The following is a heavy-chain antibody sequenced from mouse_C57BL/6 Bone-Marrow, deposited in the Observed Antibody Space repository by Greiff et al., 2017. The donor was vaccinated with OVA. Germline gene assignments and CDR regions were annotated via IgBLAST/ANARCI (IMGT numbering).Heavy chain of an antibody. D-gene: IGHD1-1*01. CDR3: ARRVITTVVAPDY. V-gene: IGHV1-50*01. Sequence: QVQLQQSGAELVKPGASVKLSCKASGYTFTSYWMQWVKQRPGQGLEWIGEIDPSDSYTNYNQKFKGKATLTVDTSSSTAYMQLSSLTSEDSAVYYCARRVITTVVAPDYWGQGTTLTVSS. CDR1: GYTFTSYW. J-gene: IGHJ2*01. CDR2: IDPSDSYT.